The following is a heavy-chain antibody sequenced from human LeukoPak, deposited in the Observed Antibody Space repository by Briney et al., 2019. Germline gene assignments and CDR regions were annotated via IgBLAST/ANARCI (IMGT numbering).Heavy chain of an antibody. CDR2: IYYSGSS. D-gene: IGHD6-19*01. CDR1: GGSISSYY. V-gene: IGHV4-59*01. Sequence: SETLSLTCTVPGGSISSYYWSWIRQPPGKGLEWIGYIYYSGSSNYNPSLKSRVTISVDTSENQFSLKLSSVTAADTAVYHCARDVGSAVAGHNWFDPWGQGTLVTVSS. J-gene: IGHJ5*02. CDR3: ARDVGSAVAGHNWFDP.